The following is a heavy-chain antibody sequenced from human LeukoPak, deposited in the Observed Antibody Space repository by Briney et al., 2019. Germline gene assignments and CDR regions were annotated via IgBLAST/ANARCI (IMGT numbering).Heavy chain of an antibody. CDR1: GGSISSSDYY. Sequence: SETLSLTCTVSGGSISSSDYYRGWVRQPPGQGLEWIANIYYSGSTYYNPSLKSRITISVDTSKNQFSLKLNSVTAADTAVYYCVTLGGISGSRAFDIWGQGTMVTVSS. CDR3: VTLGGISGSRAFDI. V-gene: IGHV4-39*01. J-gene: IGHJ3*02. D-gene: IGHD3-22*01. CDR2: IYYSGST.